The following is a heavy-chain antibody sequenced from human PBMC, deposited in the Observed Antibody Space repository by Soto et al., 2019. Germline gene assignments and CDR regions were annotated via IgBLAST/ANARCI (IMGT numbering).Heavy chain of an antibody. V-gene: IGHV3-23*01. CDR3: AKGGGVCSGGSRYSSWIDY. CDR2: ISGSGGST. D-gene: IGHD2-15*01. Sequence: EVQLLESGGGLVQPGGSLRLSCAASGFTFSSYAMSWVRQAPGKGLEWVSAISGSGGSTYYADSVKGRFTISRDNSKKTMYRESCSVKAEDTAVWYWAKGGGVCSGGSRYSSWIDYWGQGTLVTVSS. CDR1: GFTFSSYA. J-gene: IGHJ4*02.